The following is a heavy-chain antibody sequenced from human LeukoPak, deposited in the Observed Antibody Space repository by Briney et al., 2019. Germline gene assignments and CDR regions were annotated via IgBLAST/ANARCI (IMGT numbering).Heavy chain of an antibody. V-gene: IGHV3-23*01. D-gene: IGHD5-12*01. Sequence: GGSLRLSCAASGFTVSSNYMSWVRQAPGKGLEWVSAISGSGGSTYYADSVKGRFTISRDNSKNTLYLQMNSLRADDTAVYYCAKDHQEGYLNAFDIWGQGTMVAVSS. CDR3: AKDHQEGYLNAFDI. CDR2: ISGSGGST. CDR1: GFTVSSNY. J-gene: IGHJ3*02.